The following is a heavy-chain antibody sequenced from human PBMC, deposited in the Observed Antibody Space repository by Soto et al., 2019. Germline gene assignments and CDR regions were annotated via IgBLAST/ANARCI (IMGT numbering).Heavy chain of an antibody. D-gene: IGHD2-2*01. CDR1: GYTFTSYD. V-gene: IGHV1-8*01. CDR2: MNPNSGNT. Sequence: ASVKVSCKASGYTFTSYDINWVRQATGQGLEWMGWMNPNSGNTGYAQKFQGRVTMTRNTSISTAYMELSSLRSEDTAVYYCARGVIVVPAAMESYYYYMDVWGKGTTVTVSS. J-gene: IGHJ6*03. CDR3: ARGVIVVPAAMESYYYYMDV.